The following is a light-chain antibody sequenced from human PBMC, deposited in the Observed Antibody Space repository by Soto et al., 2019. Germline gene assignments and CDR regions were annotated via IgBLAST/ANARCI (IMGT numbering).Light chain of an antibody. CDR1: QGISSY. CDR3: QQLNSYPRT. CDR2: AAS. J-gene: IGKJ1*01. Sequence: DHQLTQSPSFLSASVGDRVTIACRASQGISSYLAWYQQKPGKAPKLLIYAASTLQSGVPSRFSGSGSGTEFTLTISSLQPEDFATYYCQQLNSYPRTFGQGTKVDIK. V-gene: IGKV1-9*01.